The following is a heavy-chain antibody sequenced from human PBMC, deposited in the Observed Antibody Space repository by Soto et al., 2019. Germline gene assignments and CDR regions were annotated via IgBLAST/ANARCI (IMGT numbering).Heavy chain of an antibody. CDR1: GDSVSTNSAA. J-gene: IGHJ6*03. V-gene: IGHV6-1*01. D-gene: IGHD1-7*01. CDR2: TYYRSRWYN. CDR3: VGTTSLQWYYMDV. Sequence: PSQTLSLTCAISGDSVSTNSAAWNWIRRSPSGGLEWLGRTYYRSRWYNDYAVSVRSRITINPDTSKNQFSLHLNSVTPEDTAVYFCVGTTSLQWYYMDVWGKGTTVTVSS.